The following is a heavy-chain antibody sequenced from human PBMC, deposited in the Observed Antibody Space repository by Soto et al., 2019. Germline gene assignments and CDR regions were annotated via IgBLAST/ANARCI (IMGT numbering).Heavy chain of an antibody. J-gene: IGHJ6*02. CDR1: GFTFGNYF. CDR2: IDTNGRRT. V-gene: IGHV3-23*03. D-gene: IGHD2-8*02. Sequence: EVQLLESGGGLVQPGESLRLSCAASGFTFGNYFMNWVRQAPGKGLEWVSDIDTNGRRTHYADSVRGRFTISRDNSRNTLFLQMNSLRAEDTALYYCVKDLHWYGMDVWGQGTTVTVSS. CDR3: VKDLHWYGMDV.